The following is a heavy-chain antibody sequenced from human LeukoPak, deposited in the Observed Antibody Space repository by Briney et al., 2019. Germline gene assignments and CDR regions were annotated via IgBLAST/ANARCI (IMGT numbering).Heavy chain of an antibody. CDR1: GGSISSSNW. J-gene: IGHJ4*02. CDR2: IYHSGST. CDR3: ARRGKRFLEWLPSYFDY. Sequence: SETLSLTCAVSGGSISSSNWWSWVRQPPGKGLEWIGEIYHSGSTNYNPSLKSRVTISVDKSKNQFSLKLSSVTAADTAVYYCARRGKRFLEWLPSYFDYWGQGTLVTVSS. D-gene: IGHD3-3*01. V-gene: IGHV4-4*02.